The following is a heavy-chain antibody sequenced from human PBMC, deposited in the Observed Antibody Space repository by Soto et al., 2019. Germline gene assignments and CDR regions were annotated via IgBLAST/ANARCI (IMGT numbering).Heavy chain of an antibody. CDR3: ARDDGIAADY. Sequence: QVQLQESGPGLVKPSETLSLTCTVSGGSISSYYWSWIRQPPGKGLEWIGYIYYSGSTNYNPSLKXXFXIXEDTSKNQFSLKLSSVTAADTAVYYCARDDGIAADYWGQGTLVTVSS. J-gene: IGHJ4*02. V-gene: IGHV4-59*01. D-gene: IGHD6-13*01. CDR1: GGSISSYY. CDR2: IYYSGST.